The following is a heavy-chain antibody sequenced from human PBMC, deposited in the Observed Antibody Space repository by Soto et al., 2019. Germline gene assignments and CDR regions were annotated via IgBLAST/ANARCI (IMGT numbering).Heavy chain of an antibody. CDR3: ARASKKYSSSWYGSWFDP. V-gene: IGHV1-18*04. J-gene: IGHJ5*02. CDR2: ISAYNGNT. CDR1: CYTFTSYG. Sequence: SAEVSFRASCYTFTSYGISCVRQAPGQGREWMGWISAYNGNTNYAQNLQGRVTMTTETSTSTAYMELRSLRSDDTAVYYCARASKKYSSSWYGSWFDPWGQGTLVTVSS. D-gene: IGHD6-13*01.